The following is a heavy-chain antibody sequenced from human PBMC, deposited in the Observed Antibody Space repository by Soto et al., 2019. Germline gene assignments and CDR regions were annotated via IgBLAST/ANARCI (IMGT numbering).Heavy chain of an antibody. CDR2: INAGNGNT. V-gene: IGHV1-3*01. CDR3: ARATYYDYIWGSYRPAGAFDI. D-gene: IGHD3-16*02. J-gene: IGHJ3*02. CDR1: GYTFTSYA. Sequence: GASVKVSCKASGYTFTSYAMHWVRQAPGQRLEWMGWINAGNGNTKYSQKFQGRVTITRDTSASTAYMELSSLRSEDTAVYYCARATYYDYIWGSYRPAGAFDIWGQGTMVTVSS.